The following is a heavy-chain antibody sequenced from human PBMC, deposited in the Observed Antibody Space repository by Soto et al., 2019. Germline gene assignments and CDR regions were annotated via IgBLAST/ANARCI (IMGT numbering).Heavy chain of an antibody. Sequence: ASVKVSCKXSGYTFTGYYMHWVRQAPGQGLEWMGWINPNSGGTNYAQKFQGRVTMTRDTSISTAYMELSRLRSDDTAVYYCARYPIVVVVAAKAYNWFDPWGQGTLVTVSS. V-gene: IGHV1-2*02. D-gene: IGHD2-15*01. CDR3: ARYPIVVVVAAKAYNWFDP. CDR1: GYTFTGYY. CDR2: INPNSGGT. J-gene: IGHJ5*02.